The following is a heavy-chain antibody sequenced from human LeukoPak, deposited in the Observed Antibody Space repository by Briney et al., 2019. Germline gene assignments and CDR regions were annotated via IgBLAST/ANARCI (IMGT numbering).Heavy chain of an antibody. V-gene: IGHV3-23*01. CDR3: AKQSYARSLGE. J-gene: IGHJ4*02. CDR1: GFPFSDFS. Sequence: GSLRLSCATSGFPFSDFSMSWVRQAPGKGLEWISTTNSGGTSTYYAESVKGRFTISRDNSKNTLYLQMSSLRVEDTAVYYCAKQSYARSLGEGGPGTLVSVSS. D-gene: IGHD2-8*01. CDR2: TNSGGTST.